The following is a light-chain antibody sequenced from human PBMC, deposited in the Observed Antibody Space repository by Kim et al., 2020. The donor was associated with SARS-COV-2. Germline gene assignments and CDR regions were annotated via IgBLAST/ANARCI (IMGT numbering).Light chain of an antibody. J-gene: IGLJ3*02. V-gene: IGLV6-57*03. CDR1: SGNIGSNC. CDR3: QSYDSTIRV. CDR2: GDT. Sequence: GEKVTIYCTRTSGNIGSNCVQWYQQRPGTAPIIVIHGDTERPSGVPDRFSGSIDVTSNSAFLTISGLRPEDEADYYCQSYDSTIRVFGGGTQLTVL.